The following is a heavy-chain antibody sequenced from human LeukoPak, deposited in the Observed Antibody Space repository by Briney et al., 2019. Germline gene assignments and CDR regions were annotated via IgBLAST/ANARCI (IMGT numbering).Heavy chain of an antibody. CDR3: ARGSSSWWLDNRSYYYYYGMDV. CDR1: GYTFNSNG. Sequence: GASVKVSCKASGYTFNSNGISWVRQAPGQGLEWMGWISAYNGDTNYAQKLQGRVTMTTDTSTSTAYMELRSLRSDDTTVYYCARGSSSWWLDNRSYYYYYGMDVWGQGTTVTVSS. J-gene: IGHJ6*02. D-gene: IGHD6-13*01. CDR2: ISAYNGDT. V-gene: IGHV1-18*01.